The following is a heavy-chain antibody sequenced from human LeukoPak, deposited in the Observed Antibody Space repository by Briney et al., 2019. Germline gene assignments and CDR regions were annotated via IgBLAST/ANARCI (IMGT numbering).Heavy chain of an antibody. J-gene: IGHJ3*02. Sequence: SQSLSLTCTVSVGSISSGDYYWSWIRQPPGKGLEWIGYIYYSGSTYYNPSRKGGVTISVDTSKKQFSLKMSSVTAADTAVYYCARDGKYDSSGSGAFDIWGQRTMVTVSS. CDR1: VGSISSGDYY. CDR3: ARDGKYDSSGSGAFDI. D-gene: IGHD3-22*01. V-gene: IGHV4-30-4*08. CDR2: IYYSGST.